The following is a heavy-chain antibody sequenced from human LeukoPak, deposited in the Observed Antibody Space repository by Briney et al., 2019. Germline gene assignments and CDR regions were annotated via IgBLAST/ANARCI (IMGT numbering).Heavy chain of an antibody. CDR1: GGSFSGYY. CDR2: FNHSGST. D-gene: IGHD2-2*01. V-gene: IGHV4-34*01. J-gene: IGHJ5*02. Sequence: SDTLSLTCAVYGGSFSGYYWSWIRQPPGKGLEWMGEFNHSGSTNYNPSLKSRVTISVDTSKNQFSLKLSSVTAADTAVYYCARGRPNSLGYCSSTSCYGRWFDPWGQGTLVTVSS. CDR3: ARGRPNSLGYCSSTSCYGRWFDP.